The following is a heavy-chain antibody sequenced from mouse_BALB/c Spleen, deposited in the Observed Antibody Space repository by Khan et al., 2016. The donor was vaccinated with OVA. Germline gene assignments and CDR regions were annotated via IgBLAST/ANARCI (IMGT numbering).Heavy chain of an antibody. CDR1: GYTFTSHT. J-gene: IGHJ4*01. Sequence: VQLQQSGAELARPGASVKMSCKASGYTFTSHTMHWIKQRPGQGLEWIGYINPRSGYNQKLNDKATLTTNISSSTASTKLSSLTSEDSAVEYCARQTTEYALDYWGQGTSVTVSS. CDR3: ARQTTEYALDY. V-gene: IGHV1-4*01. D-gene: IGHD2-12*01. CDR2: INPRSG.